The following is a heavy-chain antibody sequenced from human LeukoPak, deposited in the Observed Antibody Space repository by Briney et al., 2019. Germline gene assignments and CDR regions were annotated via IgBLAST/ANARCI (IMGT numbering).Heavy chain of an antibody. D-gene: IGHD3-3*01. Sequence: ASVKVSCKASGYTFTGYYMHWVLQAPGQGLEWMGWINPNSGGTNYAQKFQGRVTMTRDTSISTAYMELSRLRSDDTAVYYCARDVYDFWSGYGLFLDVWGKGTTVTVSS. V-gene: IGHV1-2*02. CDR3: ARDVYDFWSGYGLFLDV. J-gene: IGHJ6*04. CDR2: INPNSGGT. CDR1: GYTFTGYY.